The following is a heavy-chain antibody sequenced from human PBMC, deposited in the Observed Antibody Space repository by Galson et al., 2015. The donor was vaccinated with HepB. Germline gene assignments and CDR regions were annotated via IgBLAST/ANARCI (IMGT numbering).Heavy chain of an antibody. CDR3: ARDTDTAMVLYYYYGMDV. J-gene: IGHJ6*02. V-gene: IGHV1-2*02. CDR2: INPNSGGT. Sequence: SVKVSCKASGYTFTGYYMHWVRQAPGQGLGWMGWINPNSGGTNYAQKFQGRVTMTRDTSISTAYMELSRLRSDDTAVYYCARDTDTAMVLYYYYGMDVWGQGTTVTVSS. CDR1: GYTFTGYY. D-gene: IGHD5-18*01.